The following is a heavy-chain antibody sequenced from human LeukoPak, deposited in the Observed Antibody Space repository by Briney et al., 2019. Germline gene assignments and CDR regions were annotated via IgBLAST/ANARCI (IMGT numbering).Heavy chain of an antibody. J-gene: IGHJ4*02. D-gene: IGHD4/OR15-4a*01. V-gene: IGHV3-48*03. Sequence: GGSLRLSCAASGFTFSSYEMNWVRQAPGKGLEWVSYISSSGSTIYYADSVKGRFTISRDNSKNTLYLQMNSLRAEDTALYFCANEVRPNDHWGRGTLVTVSS. CDR2: ISSSGSTI. CDR1: GFTFSSYE. CDR3: ANEVRPNDH.